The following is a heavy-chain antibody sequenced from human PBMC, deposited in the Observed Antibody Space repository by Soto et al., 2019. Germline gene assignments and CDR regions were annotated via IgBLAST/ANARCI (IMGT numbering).Heavy chain of an antibody. Sequence: EVQLLESGGGLVQPGGSLRLSCAASGFTFSSYAMSWVRQAPGKVLEWVSAISGSGGSTYYADSVKGRFTISRDNAKNTLYLHMNSLRAEDTAVDYCANDRRTFYYYYGMDVWGQGTTVTVSS. CDR3: ANDRRTFYYYYGMDV. CDR1: GFTFSSYA. J-gene: IGHJ6*02. V-gene: IGHV3-23*01. CDR2: ISGSGGST.